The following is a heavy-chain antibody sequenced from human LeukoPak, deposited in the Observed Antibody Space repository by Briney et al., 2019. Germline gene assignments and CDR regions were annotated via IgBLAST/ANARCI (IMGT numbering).Heavy chain of an antibody. CDR1: GFIFSSYS. D-gene: IGHD3-22*01. CDR2: ISSSSSYI. V-gene: IGHV3-21*01. J-gene: IGHJ3*02. CDR3: ARADLYCSSSGCARRAFDI. Sequence: GGSLRLSCAASGFIFSSYSMNWVRQAPGKGLEWVSSISSSSSYIYYADSVKGRFTISRDNAKNSLYLQMNSLRAEDTAVYYCARADLYCSSSGCARRAFDIWGQGTMVTVSS.